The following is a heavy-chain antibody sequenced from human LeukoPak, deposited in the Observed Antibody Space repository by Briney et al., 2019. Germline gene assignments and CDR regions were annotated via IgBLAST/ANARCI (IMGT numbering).Heavy chain of an antibody. CDR1: GGSISSYY. CDR3: ARDRYSYGF. J-gene: IGHJ4*02. V-gene: IGHV4-59*01. CDR2: ISYSGST. Sequence: SETLSLTCTVSGGSISSYYWSWIRQPPGKGLEWIGFISYSGSTYHNPSLNSRVTMSVDTSKNQFSLNLRSVTAADTAVYYCARDRYSYGFWGQGILVTVSS. D-gene: IGHD5-18*01.